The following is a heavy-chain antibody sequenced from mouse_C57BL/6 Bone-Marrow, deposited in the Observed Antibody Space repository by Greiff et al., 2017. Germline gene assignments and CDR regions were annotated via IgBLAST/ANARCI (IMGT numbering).Heavy chain of an antibody. CDR2: IYPRSGNT. CDR1: GYTFTSYG. D-gene: IGHD2-5*01. V-gene: IGHV1-81*01. CDR3: ARKDYSNFDY. Sequence: QVQLKQSGAELARPGASVKLSCKASGYTFTSYGITGVKQRTGQGLEWIGEIYPRSGNTYYNEKFKGKATLTADKSSSTAYMELRSLTSEDSAVYFCARKDYSNFDYWGQGTTLTVSS. J-gene: IGHJ2*01.